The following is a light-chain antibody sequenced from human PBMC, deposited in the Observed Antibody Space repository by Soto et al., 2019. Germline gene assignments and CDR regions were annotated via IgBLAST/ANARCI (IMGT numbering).Light chain of an antibody. Sequence: EIVLTQSPATLSLSPGERATLSCRASQSVSSLLAWYQQKSGQPPRLLISDASNRATGVPARFSGSGSGTDFTLTITRLEPEDFAVYYCQQYGRSAIFTLGPGTTVEVK. CDR2: DAS. V-gene: IGKV3-11*01. J-gene: IGKJ3*01. CDR3: QQYGRSAIFT. CDR1: QSVSSL.